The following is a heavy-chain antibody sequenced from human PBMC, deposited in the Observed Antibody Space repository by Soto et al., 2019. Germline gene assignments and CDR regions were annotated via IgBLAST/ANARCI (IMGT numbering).Heavy chain of an antibody. Sequence: ASVKVSCKASGYRFTSYAMHWVRQAPGPRLEWMGWINPGNGKTEYSQHFQGRATIARDTSASTVYMELSSLTSEDTAVYYCARGAGPTVYYGMEVWGQGTTVTVSS. V-gene: IGHV1-3*01. CDR1: GYRFTSYA. J-gene: IGHJ6*02. CDR2: INPGNGKT. D-gene: IGHD1-1*01. CDR3: ARGAGPTVYYGMEV.